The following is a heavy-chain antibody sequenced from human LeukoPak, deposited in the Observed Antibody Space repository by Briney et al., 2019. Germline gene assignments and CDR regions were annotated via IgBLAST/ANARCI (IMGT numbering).Heavy chain of an antibody. D-gene: IGHD2-2*02. CDR2: IYSGGST. Sequence: GRSLRLSCAASGFTFSSYGMHWVRQAPGKGLEWVSVIYSGGSTYYAGSVKGRFTISRDNSKNTLYLQMNSLRAEDTAVYYCASLRGYCSSTSCYNYWGQGTLVTVSS. CDR3: ASLRGYCSSTSCYNY. J-gene: IGHJ4*02. CDR1: GFTFSSYG. V-gene: IGHV3-53*01.